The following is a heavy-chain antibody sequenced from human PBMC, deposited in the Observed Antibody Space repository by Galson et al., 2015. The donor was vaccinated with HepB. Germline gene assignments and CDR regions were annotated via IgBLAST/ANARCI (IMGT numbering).Heavy chain of an antibody. CDR3: ARPIYDILTGYEDGYYYYYYMDV. V-gene: IGHV3-11*01. CDR1: GFTFSDYY. J-gene: IGHJ6*03. Sequence: SLRLSCAASGFTFSDYYMSWIRQAPGKGLEWVSYISSRGSTIYYADSVKGRFTISRDNAKNSLYLQMNSLRAEDTAVYYCARPIYDILTGYEDGYYYYYYMDVWGKGTPATVSS. D-gene: IGHD3-9*01. CDR2: ISSRGSTI.